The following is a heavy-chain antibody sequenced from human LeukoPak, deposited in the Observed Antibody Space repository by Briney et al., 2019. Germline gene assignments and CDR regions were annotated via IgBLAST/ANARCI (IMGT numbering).Heavy chain of an antibody. CDR2: ISTSGSTF. D-gene: IGHD3-10*01. V-gene: IGHV3-48*02. CDR1: GFTFSSYS. J-gene: IGHJ4*02. Sequence: GGSLRLSCAAFGFTFSSYSMNWVRQAPGKGLEWVSYISTSGSTFYYADSVKGRFTISRDNAKNSLYLQMSSLRDEDTAVYYCARGYNSGSYYTFDYWGQGTLATVSS. CDR3: ARGYNSGSYYTFDY.